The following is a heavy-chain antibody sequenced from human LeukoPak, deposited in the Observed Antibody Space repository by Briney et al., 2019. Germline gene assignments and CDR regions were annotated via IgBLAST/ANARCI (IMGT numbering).Heavy chain of an antibody. J-gene: IGHJ4*02. D-gene: IGHD3-22*01. V-gene: IGHV4-39*01. CDR3: ARQPHYYDTSAYYPSHFDY. Sequence: SETLSLTCTVSGGPITSNSHYWGWLRQPPGKGLEWIGSISYSGETHYNPSLKRRVTLSVDTSKSQFSLNLSSLTAADTAVFYCARQPHYYDTSAYYPSHFDYWGLGTLVTVAS. CDR1: GGPITSNSHY. CDR2: ISYSGET.